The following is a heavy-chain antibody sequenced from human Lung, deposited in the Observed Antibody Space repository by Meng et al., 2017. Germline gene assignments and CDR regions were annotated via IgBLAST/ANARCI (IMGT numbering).Heavy chain of an antibody. J-gene: IGHJ4*02. Sequence: QVHPVQSGAVVKKPGASVKVSCKSSDYTFTGYGVSWVRQAPGQGLEWMAWLGAHDGDRSHAPRFQGRVTVTADRLTATSFMELRNLRYDDTAVYYCARGTPGRSYSDFWGQGTLVTVSS. D-gene: IGHD3-10*01. V-gene: IGHV1-18*04. CDR2: LGAHDGDR. CDR1: DYTFTGYG. CDR3: ARGTPGRSYSDF.